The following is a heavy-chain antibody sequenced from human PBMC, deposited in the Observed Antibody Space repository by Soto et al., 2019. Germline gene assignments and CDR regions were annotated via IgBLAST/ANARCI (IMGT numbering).Heavy chain of an antibody. V-gene: IGHV3-53*01. CDR2: VCTGGAT. CDR1: GFDVTTNF. D-gene: IGHD1-1*01. J-gene: IGHJ4*01. Sequence: PGGSLRLSCVGSGFDVTTNFMRWVRQAPGKGLVCVSIVCTGGATHYADSVKGRFTISRDRSKNTVHLQMNNVRAEDTAVYYCVRDKRTISGIFPGYWGQGTRVTVSS. CDR3: VRDKRTISGIFPGY.